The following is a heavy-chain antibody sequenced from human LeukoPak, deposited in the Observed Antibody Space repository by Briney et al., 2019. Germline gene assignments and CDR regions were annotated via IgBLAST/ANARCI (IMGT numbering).Heavy chain of an antibody. J-gene: IGHJ4*02. CDR3: ARTLQSPTLFDY. CDR2: ISSSSSYI. D-gene: IGHD5-24*01. V-gene: IGHV3-21*01. Sequence: GGSLRLSCAASGFTFSSYSMNWVRQAPGKGVEGVSSISSSSSYIYYADSVKGRFTISRDNDKNSLYLQMNSLRAEDTAVYYCARTLQSPTLFDYWGQGTLVTVSS. CDR1: GFTFSSYS.